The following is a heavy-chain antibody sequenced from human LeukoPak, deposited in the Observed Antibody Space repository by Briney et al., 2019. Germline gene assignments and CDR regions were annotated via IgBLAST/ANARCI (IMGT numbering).Heavy chain of an antibody. CDR3: ARDSLSSEYYYDSSGYSPNFDY. V-gene: IGHV1-2*02. J-gene: IGHJ4*02. CDR2: INPNRGGK. CDR1: GYTFTGYY. Sequence: ASVTVSCKACGYTFTGYYMHWVRQAPGQGLEWMGWINPNRGGKSYAQKFQGRVTMTRDTSISTAYMELSRLRSDDTAVYYCARDSLSSEYYYDSSGYSPNFDYWGQGTLVTVSS. D-gene: IGHD3-22*01.